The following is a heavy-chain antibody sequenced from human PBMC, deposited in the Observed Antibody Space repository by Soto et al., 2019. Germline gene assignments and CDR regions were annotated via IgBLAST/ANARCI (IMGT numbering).Heavy chain of an antibody. J-gene: IGHJ5*02. CDR2: INPSGGST. V-gene: IGHV1-46*03. Sequence: GASVKVSCKASGYTFTSYYMHWVRQAPGQGLEWMGIINPSGGSTSYAQKFQGRVTMTRDTSTSTVYMELSSLRSEDTAVYYCASTVRHCSSTSCYAVSTWFDPWGQGTLVTVSS. CDR3: ASTVRHCSSTSCYAVSTWFDP. CDR1: GYTFTSYY. D-gene: IGHD2-2*01.